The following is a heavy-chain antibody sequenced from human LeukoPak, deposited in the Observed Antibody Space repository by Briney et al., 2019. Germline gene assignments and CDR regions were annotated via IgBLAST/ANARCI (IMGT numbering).Heavy chain of an antibody. CDR2: IWYDGSNK. CDR1: GFTFSSYG. V-gene: IGHV3-33*01. Sequence: PGRSLRLSCAASGFTFSSYGMHWVRQAPGKGLEWVAVIWYDGSNKYYADSVKGRFTISRDNSKNTLYLQMNSLRAEDTAVYYCARVSYSSGFYFDYWGQGTLVTVSS. J-gene: IGHJ4*02. D-gene: IGHD6-19*01. CDR3: ARVSYSSGFYFDY.